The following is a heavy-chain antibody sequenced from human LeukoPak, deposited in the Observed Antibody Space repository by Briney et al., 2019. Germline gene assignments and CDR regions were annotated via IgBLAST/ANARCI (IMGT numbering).Heavy chain of an antibody. D-gene: IGHD3-3*01. CDR3: ARGSVSDF. V-gene: IGHV4-34*01. Sequence: SETLSLTCAVYSGSFSGYYWSWIRQPPGKGLEWIGEINHSGSTNYNPSLKSRVTISVDTSKNQFSLKLSSVTAADTAVYYCARGSVSDFWSQGTLVTVSS. CDR2: INHSGST. CDR1: SGSFSGYY. J-gene: IGHJ4*02.